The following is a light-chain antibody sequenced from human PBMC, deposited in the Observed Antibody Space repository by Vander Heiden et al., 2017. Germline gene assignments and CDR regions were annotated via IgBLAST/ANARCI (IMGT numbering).Light chain of an antibody. Sequence: DIVMTQSPDSLAVSLGARATINCKSSQSVLYSSNNKNYLAWYQQKPGQPPKLLICWASTRESGVPDRFSGSGSGTDFTLTISSLQAEDVAVYYCQQYYSTPPTFGQGTKVEIK. V-gene: IGKV4-1*01. CDR3: QQYYSTPPT. CDR1: QSVLYSSNNKNY. CDR2: WAS. J-gene: IGKJ1*01.